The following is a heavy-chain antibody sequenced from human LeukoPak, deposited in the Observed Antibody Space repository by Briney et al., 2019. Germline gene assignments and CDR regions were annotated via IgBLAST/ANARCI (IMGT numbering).Heavy chain of an antibody. CDR1: GGSISSYY. CDR2: IYYSGST. Sequence: PSETLSLTCTVSGGSISSYYWSCIRQPPGKGLEWIGYIYYSGSTNYNPSLKSRVTISVDTSKNQFSLKLSSVTAADTAVYYCARREKSPYYFDYWGQGTLVTVSS. J-gene: IGHJ4*02. V-gene: IGHV4-59*01. CDR3: ARREKSPYYFDY.